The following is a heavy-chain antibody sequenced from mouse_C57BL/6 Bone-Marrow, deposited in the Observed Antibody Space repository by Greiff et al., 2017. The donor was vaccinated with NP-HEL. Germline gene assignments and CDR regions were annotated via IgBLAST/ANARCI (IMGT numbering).Heavy chain of an antibody. Sequence: EVQLQESGEGLVKPGGSLKLSCAASGFTFSSYAMSWVRQTPEKRLEWVAYISSGGDYIYYADTVKGRFTISRDNARNTLYLQMSSLKSEDTAMYYCTRERAYGNYAWFAYWGQGTLVTVSA. V-gene: IGHV5-9-1*02. D-gene: IGHD2-1*01. J-gene: IGHJ3*01. CDR1: GFTFSSYA. CDR2: ISSGGDYI. CDR3: TRERAYGNYAWFAY.